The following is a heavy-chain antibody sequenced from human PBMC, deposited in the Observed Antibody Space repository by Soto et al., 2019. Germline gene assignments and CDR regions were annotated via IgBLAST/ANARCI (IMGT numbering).Heavy chain of an antibody. D-gene: IGHD3-22*01. CDR3: ARVNTMIVVVMEDY. J-gene: IGHJ4*02. CDR1: GYTFTSYG. Sequence: GASVKVSCKASGYTFTSYGISWVRQALGQGLEWMGWISAYNGNTNYAQKLQGRVTMTTDTSTSTAYMELRSLRSDDTAVYYCARVNTMIVVVMEDYWGQGTLVTVSS. CDR2: ISAYNGNT. V-gene: IGHV1-18*01.